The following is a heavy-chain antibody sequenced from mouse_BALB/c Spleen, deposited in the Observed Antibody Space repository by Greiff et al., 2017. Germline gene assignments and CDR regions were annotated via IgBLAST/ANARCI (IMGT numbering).Heavy chain of an antibody. CDR3: VRQPGGLPRRSPYAMDY. CDR1: GFTFNTYA. J-gene: IGHJ4*01. V-gene: IGHV10-1*02. Sequence: EVMLVESGGGLVQPKGSLKLSCAASGFTFNTYAMNWVRQAPGKGLEWVARIRSKSNNYATYYADSVKDRFTISRDDSQSMLYLQMNNLKTEDTAMYYCVRQPGGLPRRSPYAMDYWGQGTSVTVSS. CDR2: IRSKSNNYAT. D-gene: IGHD2-2*01.